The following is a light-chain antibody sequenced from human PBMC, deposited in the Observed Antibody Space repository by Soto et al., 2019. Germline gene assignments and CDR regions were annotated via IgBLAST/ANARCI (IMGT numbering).Light chain of an antibody. CDR3: RPYAASNHWGV. J-gene: IGLJ3*02. V-gene: IGLV2-8*01. Sequence: QSALTQPPSSSGSPGQSVTISCTGTSSDVGGYNYVSWYQQHPGKAPKLLIYEVSKRPSGVPDRLSGSKSGNTVSLTVSGLQAEVEADYDRRPYAASNHWGVFGGWHKVTV. CDR2: EVS. CDR1: SSDVGGYNY.